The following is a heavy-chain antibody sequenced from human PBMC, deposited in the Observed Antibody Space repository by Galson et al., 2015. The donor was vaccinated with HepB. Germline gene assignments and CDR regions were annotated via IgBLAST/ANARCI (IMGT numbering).Heavy chain of an antibody. CDR3: ARGDGDSSGYYRNWFDP. D-gene: IGHD3-22*01. Sequence: SVKVSCKASGYTFTSYGISWVRQAPGQGLEWMGWISAYNGNANYAQKLQGRVTMTTDTSTSTAYMELRSLRSDDTAVYYCARGDGDSSGYYRNWFDPWGQGTLVTVSS. J-gene: IGHJ5*02. CDR2: ISAYNGNA. V-gene: IGHV1-18*04. CDR1: GYTFTSYG.